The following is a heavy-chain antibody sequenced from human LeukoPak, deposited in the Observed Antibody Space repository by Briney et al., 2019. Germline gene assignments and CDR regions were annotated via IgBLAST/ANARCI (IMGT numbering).Heavy chain of an antibody. CDR3: ARVRYYDILTGYYKPEYFQH. CDR1: GGSFSGYY. V-gene: IGHV4-34*01. D-gene: IGHD3-9*01. CDR2: INHSGST. J-gene: IGHJ1*01. Sequence: SETLSLTCAVYGGSFSGYYWSWIRQPPGKGLEWIGEINHSGSTNYNPSLKSRVTISVDTSKNQFSLKLSSVTAADTAVYFCARVRYYDILTGYYKPEYFQHWGQGTLVTVSS.